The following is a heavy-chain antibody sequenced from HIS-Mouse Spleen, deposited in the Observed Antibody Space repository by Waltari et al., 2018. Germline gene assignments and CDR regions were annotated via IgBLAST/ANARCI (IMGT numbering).Heavy chain of an antibody. V-gene: IGHV4-39*07. CDR2: IYYSGST. D-gene: IGHD6-13*01. CDR1: GGSISSSSYY. Sequence: QLQLQESGPGLVKPSETLSLTCTVSGGSISSSSYYWGWIRQPPGKGLEWIGSIYYSGSTCYNTSLKSRVTITGDTSKNQFSLKLSSVTAADTAVYYCAREIPYSSSWYDWYFDLWGRGTLVTVSS. CDR3: AREIPYSSSWYDWYFDL. J-gene: IGHJ2*01.